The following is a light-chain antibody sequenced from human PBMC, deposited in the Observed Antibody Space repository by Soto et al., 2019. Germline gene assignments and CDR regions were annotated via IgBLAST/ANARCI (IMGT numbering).Light chain of an antibody. V-gene: IGKV3D-11*02. CDR3: QQRSNWHQIT. Sequence: EIVLTQSPATLSLSPGVRATLSCRASQSVSSYLAWYQQKPGQAPRLLIYDASNRATGIPARFSGSGPGTDFTLTISSLEPEDFAVYYCQQRSNWHQITFGQGTRLEIK. J-gene: IGKJ5*01. CDR1: QSVSSY. CDR2: DAS.